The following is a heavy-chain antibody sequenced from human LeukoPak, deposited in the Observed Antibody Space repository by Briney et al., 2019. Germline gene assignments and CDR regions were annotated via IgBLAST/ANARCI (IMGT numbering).Heavy chain of an antibody. J-gene: IGHJ4*02. V-gene: IGHV1-18*01. CDR3: ARDYYYDSSGHLDY. Sequence: GASVKVSCKASGYTFTSYGISWVRQAPGQGLEWMGWISAYNGNTNYAQKLQGRVTMTTDTSTSTAYMELRSLRSDDTAVYYCARDYYYDSSGHLDYWGQGTLVTVSS. CDR2: ISAYNGNT. D-gene: IGHD3-22*01. CDR1: GYTFTSYG.